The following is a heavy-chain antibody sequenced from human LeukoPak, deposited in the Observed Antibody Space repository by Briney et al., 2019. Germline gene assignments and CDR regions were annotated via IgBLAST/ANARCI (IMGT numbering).Heavy chain of an antibody. CDR3: AKGLTVSPTTPDF. J-gene: IGHJ4*02. CDR1: GFTFSNYA. Sequence: PGGSLRLSCAASGFTFSNYAMSWVRQAPGKGLEWVSAISGSGATTYYADSVKGRFTTSRDTSKNTLYLQMDSLRAEDTAVYYCAKGLTVSPTTPDFWGQGTLVTVSS. D-gene: IGHD1-26*01. CDR2: ISGSGATT. V-gene: IGHV3-23*01.